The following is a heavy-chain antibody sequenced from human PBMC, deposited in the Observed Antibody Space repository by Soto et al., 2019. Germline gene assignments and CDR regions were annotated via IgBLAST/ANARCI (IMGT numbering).Heavy chain of an antibody. D-gene: IGHD3-3*01. CDR1: GGTISGYY. J-gene: IGHJ5*02. CDR3: ARGQRFSDWFDP. Sequence: SETLSPTCSVSGGTISGYYWTWIRQPAGKGLEWIGRIYSSGNTKYNPSLQSRVTMSLDTSNNQFSLRLTPVTAADTAVYYCARGQRFSDWFDPWGQGTLVTVSS. V-gene: IGHV4-4*07. CDR2: IYSSGNT.